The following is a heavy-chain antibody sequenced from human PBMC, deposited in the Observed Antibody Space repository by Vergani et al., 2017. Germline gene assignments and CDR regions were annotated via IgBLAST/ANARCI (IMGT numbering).Heavy chain of an antibody. CDR1: GGSISSYY. CDR3: ARDSSFYYDFWRGYRGAFDI. CDR2: IYYSGST. J-gene: IGHJ3*02. V-gene: IGHV4-59*01. Sequence: QVQLQESGPGLVKPSETLSLTCTVSGGSISSYYWSWIRQPPGKGLGWIGYIYYSGSTNYNPSLKSRVTISVDTSKNQFSLKLSSVTAADTAVYYCARDSSFYYDFWRGYRGAFDIWGQGTMVTVSS. D-gene: IGHD3-3*01.